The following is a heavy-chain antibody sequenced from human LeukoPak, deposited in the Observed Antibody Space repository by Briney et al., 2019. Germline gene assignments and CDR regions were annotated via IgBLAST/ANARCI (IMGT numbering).Heavy chain of an antibody. Sequence: PSETLSLTCAVSGYSISSGYYWGGTLQPPGKGREGIGSIYHSGSTYYNPSLKSRVTISVDTSKNQFSLKLSSVTAADTAVYYCARDGPITMVRGVISPWGQGTLVTVSS. J-gene: IGHJ5*02. D-gene: IGHD3-10*01. CDR2: IYHSGST. CDR3: ARDGPITMVRGVISP. CDR1: GYSISSGYY. V-gene: IGHV4-38-2*02.